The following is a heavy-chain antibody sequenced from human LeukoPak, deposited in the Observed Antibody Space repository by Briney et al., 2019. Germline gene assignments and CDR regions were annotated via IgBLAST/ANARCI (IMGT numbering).Heavy chain of an antibody. Sequence: ASVKVSCKASGHTFTSYDINWVRQATGQGLEWMGWMNPNSGNTGYAQKFQGRVTMTRNTSISTAYMELSSLRSEDTAVYYCARRGGILTGYSPGNYWGQGTLVTVSS. D-gene: IGHD3-9*01. CDR3: ARRGGILTGYSPGNY. V-gene: IGHV1-8*01. J-gene: IGHJ4*02. CDR2: MNPNSGNT. CDR1: GHTFTSYD.